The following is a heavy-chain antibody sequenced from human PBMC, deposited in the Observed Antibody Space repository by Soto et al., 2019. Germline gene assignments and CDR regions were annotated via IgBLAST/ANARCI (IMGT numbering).Heavy chain of an antibody. D-gene: IGHD6-13*01. Sequence: QVQLLQSGPGLVKPSQTLSLTCAISGDSVSSNIVTWDWIRQSPSRGLEWLGRTYYRSQWFNDSAVSVKXRXTXNXHTSKNQFALQLNYVTPEDTAVYYCARLIGTSWFVGWGQGTPVTVSS. CDR1: GDSVSSNIVT. V-gene: IGHV6-1*01. CDR3: ARLIGTSWFVG. J-gene: IGHJ4*02. CDR2: TYYRSQWFN.